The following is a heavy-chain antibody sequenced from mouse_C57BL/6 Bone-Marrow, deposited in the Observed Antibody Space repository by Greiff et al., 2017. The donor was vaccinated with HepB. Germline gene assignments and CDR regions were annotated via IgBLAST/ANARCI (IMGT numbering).Heavy chain of an antibody. J-gene: IGHJ3*01. CDR3: ARGGYYYGSRDRGWFAY. Sequence: VQLQQPGAELVRPGTSVKLSCKASGYTFTSYWMHWVKQRPGQGLEWIGVIDPSDSYTNYNQKFKGKATLTVDTSSSTAYMQLSSLTSEDSAVYYWARGGYYYGSRDRGWFAYWGQGTLVTVSA. CDR1: GYTFTSYW. CDR2: IDPSDSYT. D-gene: IGHD1-1*01. V-gene: IGHV1-59*01.